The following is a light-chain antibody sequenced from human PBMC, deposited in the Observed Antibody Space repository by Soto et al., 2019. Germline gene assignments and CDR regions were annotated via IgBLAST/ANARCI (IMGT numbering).Light chain of an antibody. V-gene: IGKV3-11*01. CDR1: QSVSSY. Sequence: EIVLTQSPATLSLSPGERATLSCRASQSVSSYLAWYQQKPVQAPRLLIYDASNRATGIPARFSGSGSGTDFTLTISSLEPEDFAVYYWQQRSNWPPLYTFGQGTKLEIK. J-gene: IGKJ2*01. CDR2: DAS. CDR3: QQRSNWPPLYT.